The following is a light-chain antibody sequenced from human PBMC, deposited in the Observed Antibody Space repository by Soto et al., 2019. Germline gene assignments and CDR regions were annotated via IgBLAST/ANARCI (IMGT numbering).Light chain of an antibody. CDR1: QNISVY. V-gene: IGKV3D-15*01. CDR2: AAS. CDR3: QQYNNWPPLT. J-gene: IGKJ4*01. Sequence: EIVLTQSPATLSLSPGERATLSCRASQNISVYLAWYRQKPGQAPRLLIYAASNRATGIPARFSGSGSGTEFTLTISSLQSEDFAVYYCQQYNNWPPLTFGGGTKVDIK.